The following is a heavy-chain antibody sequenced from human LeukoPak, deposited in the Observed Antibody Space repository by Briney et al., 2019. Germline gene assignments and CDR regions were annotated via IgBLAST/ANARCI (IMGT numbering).Heavy chain of an antibody. Sequence: GGSLRLSCAASGFTFSSYWMHWVRQAPGKGLVWVSRINSDGSSTNYADAVKGRFTISRDNAKNTLYLQTNSLRAEDTAVYYCARGGSSWSALDIWGQGTMVIVSS. J-gene: IGHJ3*02. D-gene: IGHD6-13*01. V-gene: IGHV3-74*01. CDR2: INSDGSST. CDR3: ARGGSSWSALDI. CDR1: GFTFSSYW.